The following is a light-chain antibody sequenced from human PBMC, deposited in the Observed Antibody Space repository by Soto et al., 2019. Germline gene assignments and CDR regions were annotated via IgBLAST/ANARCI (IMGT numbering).Light chain of an antibody. Sequence: EIVLTQSPGTLSLSPGEGATLSCRASQSVISSYLAWYQQKPGQAPRLLIYGASSRATGIADRFSGGGSGTDFTLTISRLEPEDFAVYYCQQYGSSPQTFGQGTKVDIK. CDR3: QQYGSSPQT. CDR2: GAS. V-gene: IGKV3-20*01. CDR1: QSVISSY. J-gene: IGKJ1*01.